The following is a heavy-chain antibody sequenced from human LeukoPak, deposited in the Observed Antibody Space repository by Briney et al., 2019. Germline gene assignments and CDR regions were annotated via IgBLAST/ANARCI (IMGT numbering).Heavy chain of an antibody. V-gene: IGHV3-21*01. J-gene: IGHJ4*02. D-gene: IGHD3-16*02. Sequence: GGSLRLSRAASGFTFSSYSMNWVRQAPGKGLEWVSSISSSSSYIYYADSLRGRFTISRDNAKNSLYLQMNSLRAEDTAVYYCAREGGYTQMPTLWGQGTLVIVSS. CDR3: AREGGYTQMPTL. CDR2: ISSSSSYI. CDR1: GFTFSSYS.